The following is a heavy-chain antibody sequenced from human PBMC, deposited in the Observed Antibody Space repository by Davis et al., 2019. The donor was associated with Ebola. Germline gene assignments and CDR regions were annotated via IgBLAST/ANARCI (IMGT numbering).Heavy chain of an antibody. CDR2: IKQEATEP. J-gene: IGHJ3*01. CDR3: ARGAWVDAFDH. Sequence: GESLKISCEASGFTFSTFWMNWVRQAPGKGLEWVANIKQEATEPYYVDSVKGRFTISRDNAENSLFLQMHSLRADETAVYYCARGAWVDAFDHWGQGKMVSVSS. CDR1: GFTFSTFW. V-gene: IGHV3-7*01.